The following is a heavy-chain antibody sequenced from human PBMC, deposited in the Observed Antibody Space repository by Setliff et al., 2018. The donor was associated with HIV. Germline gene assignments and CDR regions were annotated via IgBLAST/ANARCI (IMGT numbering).Heavy chain of an antibody. Sequence: PGESLQISCAASGFSFRSYAVSWVRQAPGKGLEWVSVISGSGDITYYRESVKGRFTVSRDNSNNTVYLQMNSLRAEDTAMYYCAKTQTVITVYGPFDSWGQGTPVTVSS. D-gene: IGHD4-4*01. CDR3: AKTQTVITVYGPFDS. CDR1: GFSFRSYA. J-gene: IGHJ4*02. CDR2: ISGSGDIT. V-gene: IGHV3-23*01.